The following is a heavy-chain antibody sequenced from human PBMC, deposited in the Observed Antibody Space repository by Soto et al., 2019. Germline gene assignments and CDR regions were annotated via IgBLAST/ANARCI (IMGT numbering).Heavy chain of an antibody. V-gene: IGHV3-7*01. CDR3: ARDRGLGFDAFDI. D-gene: IGHD3-10*01. CDR2: IKQDGSEK. CDR1: GFTFSSYW. J-gene: IGHJ3*02. Sequence: GGSLRLSCAASGFTFSSYWMSWVRQAPGKGLEWVANIKQDGSEKYYVDSVKGRFTISRDNAKNSLYLQMNSLRAEDTAVYFCARDRGLGFDAFDIWGQGTMVTVSS.